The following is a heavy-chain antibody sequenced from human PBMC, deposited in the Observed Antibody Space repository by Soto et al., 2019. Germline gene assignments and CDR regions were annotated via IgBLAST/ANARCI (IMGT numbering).Heavy chain of an antibody. Sequence: GGSLRLSCAASGFTFSSYAMSWVRQAPGKGLEWVSAISGSGGSTYYADSVKGRFTISRDNSKNTLYLQMNSLRAEDTAVYYWAKDLGEIDTAMVKGRGYWGQGTLVTVSS. CDR3: AKDLGEIDTAMVKGRGY. CDR1: GFTFSSYA. V-gene: IGHV3-23*01. CDR2: ISGSGGST. D-gene: IGHD5-18*01. J-gene: IGHJ4*02.